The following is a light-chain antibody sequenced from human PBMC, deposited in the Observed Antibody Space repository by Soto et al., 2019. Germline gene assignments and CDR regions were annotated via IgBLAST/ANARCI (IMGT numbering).Light chain of an antibody. Sequence: EIVMTHSPATLSVSPGERATLSCRASQSVSSTVAWYQQKPGQAPRLLIYGASTRAFAIPARFTGSVPGTEFTLTISSLQSEDFPAXXXXXXXXXXXXFXQGTKVDIK. V-gene: IGKV3-15*01. CDR2: GAS. CDR1: QSVSST. J-gene: IGKJ1*01. CDR3: XXXXXXXXX.